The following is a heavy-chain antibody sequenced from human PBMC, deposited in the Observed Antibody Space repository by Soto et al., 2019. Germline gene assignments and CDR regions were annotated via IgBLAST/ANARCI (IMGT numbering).Heavy chain of an antibody. CDR2: IWYDGSNK. Sequence: GGSLRLSCAASGFTFSSYGMRWVRQAPGKGLEWVAVIWYDGSNKYYADSVKGRFTISRDNSKNTLYLQMNSLRAEDTAVYYCASTVGIYDSSGYSDYWGQGTLVTVSS. V-gene: IGHV3-33*01. CDR3: ASTVGIYDSSGYSDY. D-gene: IGHD3-22*01. CDR1: GFTFSSYG. J-gene: IGHJ4*02.